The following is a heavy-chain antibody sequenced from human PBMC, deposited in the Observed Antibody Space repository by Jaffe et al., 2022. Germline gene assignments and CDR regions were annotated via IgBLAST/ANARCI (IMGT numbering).Heavy chain of an antibody. Sequence: QVQLQQWGAGLLKPSETLSLTCAVYGGSFSGYYWSWIRQPPGKGLEWIGEINHSGSTNYNPSLKSRVTISVDTSKNQFSLKLSSVTAADTAVYYCARAQTTRVAFDIWGQGTMVTVSS. J-gene: IGHJ3*02. CDR1: GGSFSGYY. D-gene: IGHD4-17*01. CDR3: ARAQTTRVAFDI. V-gene: IGHV4-34*01. CDR2: INHSGST.